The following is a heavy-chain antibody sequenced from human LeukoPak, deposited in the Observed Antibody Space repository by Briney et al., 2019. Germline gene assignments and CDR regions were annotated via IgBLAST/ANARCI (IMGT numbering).Heavy chain of an antibody. V-gene: IGHV3-7*01. D-gene: IGHD2-8*01. Sequence: GGALRLSCEGSGFTFTAYWMSWVRQAPGQGREWVASINLGGNEKHFLDSVRVRIAIYRDNDRQSVFLQMDSLREADTGNYFCARDGCTSTTCTTRGGFNHWAQGTQVLVSS. CDR2: INLGGNEK. J-gene: IGHJ4*02. CDR3: ARDGCTSTTCTTRGGFNH. CDR1: GFTFTAYW.